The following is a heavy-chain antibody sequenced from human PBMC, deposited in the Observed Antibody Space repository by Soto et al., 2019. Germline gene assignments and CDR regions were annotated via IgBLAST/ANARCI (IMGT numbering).Heavy chain of an antibody. CDR3: ERDGEDLFRNIPGDAFVI. J-gene: IGHJ3*02. D-gene: IGHD2-21*01. Sequence: QVQLVESWGGVVQPGRSLRLSCAASGFTFSSHAMHWVRQAPGKGLEWVAVISYDGSKIYYAESVKGRFTISRDNSKNTPYLHVNSDAVGDGVMSFCERDGEDLFRNIPGDAFVIGCQGTIVTVS. V-gene: IGHV3-30-3*01. CDR1: GFTFSSHA. CDR2: ISYDGSKI.